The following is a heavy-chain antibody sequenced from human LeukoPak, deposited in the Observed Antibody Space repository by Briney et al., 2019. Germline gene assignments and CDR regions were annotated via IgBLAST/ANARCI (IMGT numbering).Heavy chain of an antibody. Sequence: PGGSLRLSCAASGFTFGDYVMTWVRQAPGKGLEWVGFIRSKVYGGTTEYVASVKGRFIISRDDSKSIAYLQMNSLKTEDTAVYYCTRDYGGFDYWGQGTLVTVSS. CDR1: GFTFGDYV. D-gene: IGHD4-23*01. CDR2: IRSKVYGGTT. J-gene: IGHJ4*02. V-gene: IGHV3-49*04. CDR3: TRDYGGFDY.